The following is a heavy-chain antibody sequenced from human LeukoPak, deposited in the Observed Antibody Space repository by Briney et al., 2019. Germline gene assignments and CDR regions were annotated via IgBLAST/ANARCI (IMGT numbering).Heavy chain of an antibody. CDR3: ARVSGNFDY. V-gene: IGHV3-53*01. CDR2: IYSGGST. Sequence: GGSLRLSCTASGFTFGDYAMSWFRQAPGKGLEWVSVIYSGGSTYYADSVKGRFTISRDNSKNTLYLQMNSLRAEDTAVYYWARVSGNFDYWGQGTLVTVSS. CDR1: GFTFGDYA. J-gene: IGHJ4*02.